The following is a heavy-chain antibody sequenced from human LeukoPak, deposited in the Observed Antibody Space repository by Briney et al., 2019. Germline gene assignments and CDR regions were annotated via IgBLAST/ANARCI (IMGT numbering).Heavy chain of an antibody. Sequence: GGSLRLSCAASGFTFSSYSMNWVRQAPGKGLEWVSSISSSSSYIYYADSVKGRFTISRDNAKNSLYLQMNSLRAEDTAVYYCARDGDYDFWSGYSYDYWGQGTLVTVSS. V-gene: IGHV3-21*01. CDR3: ARDGDYDFWSGYSYDY. CDR1: GFTFSSYS. J-gene: IGHJ4*02. D-gene: IGHD3-3*01. CDR2: ISSSSSYI.